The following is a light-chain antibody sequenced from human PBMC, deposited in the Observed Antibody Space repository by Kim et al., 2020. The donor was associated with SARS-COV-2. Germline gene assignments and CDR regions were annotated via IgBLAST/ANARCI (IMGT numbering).Light chain of an antibody. CDR3: LQRRNWPLT. J-gene: IGKJ4*01. CDR2: DAS. CDR1: QNIGNW. Sequence: WSPEKGATLSRRVSQNIGNWLAWYQQKPGQAPRLLICDASNRATGVPARFSGSGSGTDFTLTISSLEPEDFAVYYCLQRRNWPLTFGGGTKVDIK. V-gene: IGKV3-11*01.